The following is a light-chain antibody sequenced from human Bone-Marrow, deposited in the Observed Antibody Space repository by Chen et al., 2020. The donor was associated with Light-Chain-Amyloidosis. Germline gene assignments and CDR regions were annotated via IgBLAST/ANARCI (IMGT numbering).Light chain of an antibody. CDR2: DNN. J-gene: IGLJ3*02. V-gene: IGLV1-51*01. CDR1: SSNIGNNY. Sequence: QSVLPQPPSVSAAPGQKVTLSCSGSSSNIGNNYVSWYQQLPGTAPKLLIYDNNKRPSGIPDRFSGSKSGTSATLGITGLQTGDEADYYCGTWDSSLSAGWVFGGGTKLTVL. CDR3: GTWDSSLSAGWV.